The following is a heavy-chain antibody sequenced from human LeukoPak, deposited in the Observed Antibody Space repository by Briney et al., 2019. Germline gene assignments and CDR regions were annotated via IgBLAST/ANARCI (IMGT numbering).Heavy chain of an antibody. CDR2: IWYDGGNR. J-gene: IGHJ6*02. CDR3: ARPLEGYYYYGMDV. CDR1: GFTFSSYG. D-gene: IGHD1-1*01. Sequence: GGSLRLSCAASGFTFSSYGMHWVRQAPGKGLEWVAVIWYDGGNRYYADSVKGRFTISRDNSKNTLYLQMNSLRAEDTAVYYCARPLEGYYYYGMDVWGQGTTVTVSS. V-gene: IGHV3-33*01.